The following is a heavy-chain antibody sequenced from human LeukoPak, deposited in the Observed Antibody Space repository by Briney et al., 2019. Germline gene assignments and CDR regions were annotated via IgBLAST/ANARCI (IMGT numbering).Heavy chain of an antibody. D-gene: IGHD5-12*01. J-gene: IGHJ3*02. CDR2: IIPILGIA. CDR3: AAGRGYSGYDWYDAFDI. Sequence: GASVEVSCKASGGTFSSYAISWVRQAPGQGLEWMGRIIPILGIANYAQKFQGRVTITADKSTSTAYMELSSLRSEDTAVYYCAAGRGYSGYDWYDAFDIWGQGTMVTVSS. V-gene: IGHV1-69*04. CDR1: GGTFSSYA.